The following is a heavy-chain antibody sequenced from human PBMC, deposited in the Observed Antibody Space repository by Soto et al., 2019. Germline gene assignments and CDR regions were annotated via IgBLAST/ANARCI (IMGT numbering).Heavy chain of an antibody. CDR2: IYYSGTT. J-gene: IGHJ4*02. V-gene: IGHV4-39*07. CDR1: GDSITSDSYC. Sequence: PSETLSLTCTVSGDSITSDSYCWAWIRQPPGKGLEWIGSIYYSGTTYYNPSLKSRVTISVDRSKNQFSLKLSSVTAADTAIYFCAREGNLGRWLQPLDFWGQGTLVTVSS. CDR3: AREGNLGRWLQPLDF. D-gene: IGHD5-12*01.